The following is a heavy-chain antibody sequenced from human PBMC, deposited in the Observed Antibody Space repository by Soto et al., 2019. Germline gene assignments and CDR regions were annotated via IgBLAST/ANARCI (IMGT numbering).Heavy chain of an antibody. V-gene: IGHV3-48*04. J-gene: IGHJ4*02. CDR2: ISSGSSTK. Sequence: GGSLRLSCAASGFTFSSYSMNWVRQTPGKGLEWVSYISSGSSTKYYADSVKGRFTISRDNAKTSLYLQMNSLRAEDTAVYYCAREPGVSSGWYVDYWGQGTLVTVSS. D-gene: IGHD6-19*01. CDR1: GFTFSSYS. CDR3: AREPGVSSGWYVDY.